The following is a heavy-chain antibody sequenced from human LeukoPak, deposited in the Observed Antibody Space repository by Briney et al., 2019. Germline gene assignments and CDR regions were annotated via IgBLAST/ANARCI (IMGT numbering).Heavy chain of an antibody. J-gene: IGHJ5*02. CDR3: TRGPFLNGNAYNWFDP. D-gene: IGHD1-20*01. CDR1: GYTFTSFD. CDR2: VNCDNENT. V-gene: IGHV1-8*03. Sequence: GASVKVSCKTSGYTFTSFDINWVRHTTGHGPEWMGWVNCDNENTRYARKFQGRVAITRDTSTSTVYLELNNLSSDDTAMYYCTRGPFLNGNAYNWFDPWGQGTLVTVSP.